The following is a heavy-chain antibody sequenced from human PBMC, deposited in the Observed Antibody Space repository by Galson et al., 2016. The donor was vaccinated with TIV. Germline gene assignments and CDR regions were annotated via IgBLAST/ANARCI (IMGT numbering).Heavy chain of an antibody. Sequence: SVKVSCKASGFTFTSSAVQWVRQARGQRLEWMGLIVVGSGNTNYAQKFQDRVTITRDMSTGTVYMELSSLRSEDTAVYYCAADRYCGGNCPDAFDIWGLGTIVTVSS. CDR1: GFTFTSSA. J-gene: IGHJ3*02. V-gene: IGHV1-58*01. D-gene: IGHD2-21*01. CDR2: IVVGSGNT. CDR3: AADRYCGGNCPDAFDI.